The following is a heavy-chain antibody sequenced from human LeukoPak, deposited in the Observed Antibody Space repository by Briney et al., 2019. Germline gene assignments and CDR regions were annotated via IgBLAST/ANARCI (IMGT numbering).Heavy chain of an antibody. D-gene: IGHD3-22*01. CDR1: GGFISGSLYY. CDR2: IYYSGST. CDR3: ARHYSHYYDSSAQKTFDY. Sequence: SETLSLTCTVSGGFISGSLYYWGWIRQPPGKELEWIGSIYYSGSTYYKPSLKSRVTISVDTSKNQFSLRLSSVTAADTAVYYCARHYSHYYDSSAQKTFDYWGQGTLVTVSS. V-gene: IGHV4-39*01. J-gene: IGHJ4*02.